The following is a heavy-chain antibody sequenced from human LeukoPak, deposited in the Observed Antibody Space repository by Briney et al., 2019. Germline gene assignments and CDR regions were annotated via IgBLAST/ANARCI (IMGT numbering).Heavy chain of an antibody. Sequence: SETLSLTCTVSGGSISSYYWSWIRQPPGKGLEWIGYIYYSGSTNYNPSLKSRVTISVDTSKNQFSLKLSSVTAADTAVYYCARDLGWLQPGDAFDIWGQGTMVTVSS. V-gene: IGHV4-59*01. D-gene: IGHD5-24*01. CDR1: GGSISSYY. J-gene: IGHJ3*02. CDR3: ARDLGWLQPGDAFDI. CDR2: IYYSGST.